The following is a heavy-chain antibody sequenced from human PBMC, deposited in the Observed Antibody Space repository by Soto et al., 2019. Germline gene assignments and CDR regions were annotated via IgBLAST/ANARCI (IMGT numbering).Heavy chain of an antibody. V-gene: IGHV1-69*13. J-gene: IGHJ6*02. CDR1: GGTFSSYA. CDR2: IIPIFGTA. Sequence: ASVKVSCKASGGTFSSYAISWVRQAPGQGLEWMGGIIPIFGTANYAQKFQGRVTITADESTSTVYMELSSLRSEDTAVYYCAVDAIPYCIDDWGQGTTVTVSS. D-gene: IGHD2-2*02. CDR3: AVDAIPYCIDD.